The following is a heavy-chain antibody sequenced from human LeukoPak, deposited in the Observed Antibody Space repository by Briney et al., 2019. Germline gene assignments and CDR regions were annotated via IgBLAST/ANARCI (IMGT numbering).Heavy chain of an antibody. J-gene: IGHJ5*02. CDR1: GGTFRSFA. CDR2: IIPIFRTA. D-gene: IGHD6-13*01. V-gene: IGHV1-69*13. CDR3: AREGSDTRHPGYSSSWYQNWFDP. Sequence: SVKVSCKASGGTFRSFAISWVRQAPGQGLEWMGGIIPIFRTANYAQKFQGRVTITADESTSTAYMELSSLRSEDTAVYYCAREGSDTRHPGYSSSWYQNWFDPWGQGTLVTVSS.